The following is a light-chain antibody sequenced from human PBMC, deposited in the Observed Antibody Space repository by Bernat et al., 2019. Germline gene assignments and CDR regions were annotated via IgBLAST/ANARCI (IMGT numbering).Light chain of an antibody. CDR1: QSVSSSY. V-gene: IGKV3-20*01. CDR2: GAS. CDR3: QQYGSSPRT. J-gene: IGKJ1*01. Sequence: EIVLTQSPGTLSLSPGERATLSCRASQSVSSSYLAWYQQKPGQAPRLLLYGASSRATGIPDRFSGSGAGTDFPLTISRLAPEDFAVYYCQQYGSSPRTFGQGTKVEIK.